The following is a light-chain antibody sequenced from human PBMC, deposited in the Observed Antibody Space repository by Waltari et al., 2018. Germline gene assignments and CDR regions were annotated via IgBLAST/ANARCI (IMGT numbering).Light chain of an antibody. V-gene: IGKV1-9*01. CDR2: TTS. CDR1: QGISSY. CDR3: QQLYSYPLT. J-gene: IGKJ4*01. Sequence: DIQLTQSLSFLSASVGDRVTITGRASQGISSYLAWYQQKPGKAPNPLIYTTSTLQSGVPSRFSGSGSGTEFTLTISSLQAEDLATYYCQQLYSYPLTFGGGTKVEIK.